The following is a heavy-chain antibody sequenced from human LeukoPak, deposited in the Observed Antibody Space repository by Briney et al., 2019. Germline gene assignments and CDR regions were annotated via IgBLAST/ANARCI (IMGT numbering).Heavy chain of an antibody. V-gene: IGHV3-30-3*01. CDR2: SSYDGNNK. J-gene: IGHJ4*02. CDR1: GFTFSSYA. Sequence: PGGSLRLSCAASGFTFSSYAVYLVRQAPGKGLEWVAVSSYDGNNKYYADSVKGRFTISRDNARNTLSLQMNYLRPEDTAVYYCAKDGALSAASYYFDYWGQGTLVTVSS. CDR3: AKDGALSAASYYFDY. D-gene: IGHD6-13*01.